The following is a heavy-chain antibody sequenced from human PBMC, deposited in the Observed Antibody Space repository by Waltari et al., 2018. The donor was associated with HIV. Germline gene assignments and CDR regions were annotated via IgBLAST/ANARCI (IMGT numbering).Heavy chain of an antibody. CDR2: INTKNVNP. J-gene: IGHJ1*01. V-gene: IGHV7-4-1*02. Sequence: QVQLVQSGSELKKPGASVKVSCKASGYTFSTYGVNWVRQAPGQGLEWMGWINTKNVNPTDGQGFTGRFVFSLDTSVSTTYLQINSLKAEDTAVYYCARTGIAGAGVYFQYWGQGTLVTVSS. CDR3: ARTGIAGAGVYFQY. D-gene: IGHD6-13*01. CDR1: GYTFSTYG.